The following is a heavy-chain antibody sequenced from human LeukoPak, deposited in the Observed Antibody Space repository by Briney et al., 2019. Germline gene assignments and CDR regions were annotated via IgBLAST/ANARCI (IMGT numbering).Heavy chain of an antibody. CDR1: GFTFSSYS. D-gene: IGHD2-2*01. J-gene: IGHJ4*02. CDR2: ISSSSSYI. V-gene: IGHV3-21*04. CDR3: AKGSGAQLRQFFDY. Sequence: GGSLRLSCAASGFTFSSYSMNWVRQAPGKGLEWVSSISSSSSYIYYADSVKGRFTISRDNSKNTLYLQMNSLRAEDTAVYYCAKGSGAQLRQFFDYWGQGTLVTVSS.